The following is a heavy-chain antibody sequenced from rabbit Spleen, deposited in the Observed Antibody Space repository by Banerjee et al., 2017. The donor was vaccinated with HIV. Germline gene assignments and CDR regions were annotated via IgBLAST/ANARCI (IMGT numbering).Heavy chain of an antibody. J-gene: IGHJ4*01. Sequence: QEQLVESGGGLVKPGASLTLTCTASGVSFSFSSYMCWVRQAPGKGLEWIACIEVGSSDFTYFATWAKGRFTISKTSSTTVALQMTSLTAADTATYFCARDLTGVIGWNFKLWGPGTLVTVS. CDR2: IEVGSSDFT. D-gene: IGHD1-1*01. V-gene: IGHV1S45*01. CDR3: ARDLTGVIGWNFKL. CDR1: GVSFSFSSY.